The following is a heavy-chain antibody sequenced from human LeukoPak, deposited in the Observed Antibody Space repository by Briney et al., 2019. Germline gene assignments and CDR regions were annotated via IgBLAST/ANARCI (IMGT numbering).Heavy chain of an antibody. CDR3: AKYGKSGWSIDN. Sequence: PSETLSLTCTVSGGFIGGDYWTWIRQPPGKGLQYIGYIYHTGATNYNPSLKSRVTMSVDTSKNQFSLKLNSVTAADTAVYFCAKYGKSGWSIDNWGQGTLVTVSS. D-gene: IGHD6-19*01. V-gene: IGHV4-59*08. CDR2: IYHTGAT. CDR1: GGFIGGDY. J-gene: IGHJ4*02.